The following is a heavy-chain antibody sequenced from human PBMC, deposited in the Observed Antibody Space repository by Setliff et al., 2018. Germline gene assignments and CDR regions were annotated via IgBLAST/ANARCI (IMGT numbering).Heavy chain of an antibody. D-gene: IGHD4-4*01. J-gene: IGHJ6*03. CDR3: ARADYIRYFYMDA. CDR1: GYTFTNYG. CDR2: ISAYNDNT. Sequence: ASVKVSCKASGYTFTNYGISWVRQAPGQGLEWMGWISAYNDNTNYAQKVQGRVTMTTDTSTSTAYMELSSLRSEDTAVYYCARADYIRYFYMDAWGKGTTVTVSS. V-gene: IGHV1-18*01.